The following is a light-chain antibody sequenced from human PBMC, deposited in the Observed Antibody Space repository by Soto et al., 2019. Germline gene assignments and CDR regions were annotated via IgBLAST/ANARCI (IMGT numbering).Light chain of an antibody. J-gene: IGKJ1*01. CDR3: QHFSTLWS. Sequence: DIQMTQSPSYRSASVGDRVTITCRASQSISTYLHWYQQKPGTAPKLLIYATSNLQSGVPSRFSGSGSGTEFTLTISSLQPDDFVTYWCQHFSTLWSFGQGTKVDIK. V-gene: IGKV1-39*01. CDR1: QSISTY. CDR2: ATS.